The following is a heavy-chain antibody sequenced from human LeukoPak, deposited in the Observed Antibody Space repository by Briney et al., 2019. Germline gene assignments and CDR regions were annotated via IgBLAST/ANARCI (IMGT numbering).Heavy chain of an antibody. CDR1: GFTFSIHG. CDR2: IVGSGYRT. CDR3: AKDVSETYSALGSYRSDS. J-gene: IGHJ4*02. D-gene: IGHD3-16*02. Sequence: PGGSLRLSCAASGFTFSIHGMTWVRQAPGKGLEWVSSIVGSGYRTFYADSAKGRFTISRDNSKNTLYLQMNSLRGEDTAVYFFAKDVSETYSALGSYRSDSWGQGTLVTVSS. V-gene: IGHV3-23*01.